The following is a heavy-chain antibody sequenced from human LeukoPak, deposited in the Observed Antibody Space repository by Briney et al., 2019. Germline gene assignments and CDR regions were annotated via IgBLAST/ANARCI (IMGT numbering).Heavy chain of an antibody. CDR3: AKRGGGGGLIDEFDY. J-gene: IGHJ4*02. D-gene: IGHD2-15*01. CDR1: GFTFSSYS. Sequence: GGSLRLSCAASGFTFSSYSMNWVRQAPGKGLEWVSSISSSSSYIYYADSVKGRFTISRDNAKNSLYLQMNSLRAEDTAVYYCAKRGGGGGLIDEFDYWGQGTLVTVSS. V-gene: IGHV3-21*04. CDR2: ISSSSSYI.